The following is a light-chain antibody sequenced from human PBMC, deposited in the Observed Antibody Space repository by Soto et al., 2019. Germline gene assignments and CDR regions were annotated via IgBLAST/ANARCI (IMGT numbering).Light chain of an antibody. CDR1: SNDIGTFNY. J-gene: IGLJ1*01. V-gene: IGLV2-14*03. Sequence: QSALAQPASVSGSPGQSVTISCTGTSNDIGTFNYVSWYQQHPGKVPKLLIYEVTNRPSGVSNRFSGSKSGNTASLTISGLQAEDEADYFCSSYTSDSLYVFGTGTKVTVL. CDR3: SSYTSDSLYV. CDR2: EVT.